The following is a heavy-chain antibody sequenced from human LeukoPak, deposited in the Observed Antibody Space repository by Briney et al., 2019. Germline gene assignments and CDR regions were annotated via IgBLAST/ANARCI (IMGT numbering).Heavy chain of an antibody. D-gene: IGHD6-13*01. Sequence: PGGSLRLSCAASGFTFSSYATHWVRQAPGKGLEWVAVISYDGSNKYYADSVKGRFTISRDNSKNTLYLQMNSLRAEDMAVYYCAKLYSSSWVSAEYFQHWGQGTLVTVSS. CDR3: AKLYSSSWVSAEYFQH. CDR1: GFTFSSYA. V-gene: IGHV3-30-3*02. J-gene: IGHJ1*01. CDR2: ISYDGSNK.